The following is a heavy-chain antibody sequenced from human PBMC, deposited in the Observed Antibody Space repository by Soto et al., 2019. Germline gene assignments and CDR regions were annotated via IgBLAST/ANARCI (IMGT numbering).Heavy chain of an antibody. Sequence: QVQLVQSGAEVKKPGASVKVSCKASGYTFSNYDINWVRQATGQGLAWMGWMSPNSGRTGYAQKFQGRVTMTRNTSSSTAYMELSSLRSEDTAVYYCARGKRYTNDYWGQGTLVTVSS. CDR3: ARGKRYTNDY. CDR2: MSPNSGRT. CDR1: GYTFSNYD. D-gene: IGHD2-2*02. V-gene: IGHV1-8*01. J-gene: IGHJ4*02.